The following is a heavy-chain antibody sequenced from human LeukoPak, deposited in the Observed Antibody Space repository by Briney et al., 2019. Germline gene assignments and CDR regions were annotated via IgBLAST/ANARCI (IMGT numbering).Heavy chain of an antibody. CDR3: ARDSGYDWHFDY. J-gene: IGHJ4*02. CDR2: INPNSGGT. V-gene: IGHV1-2*02. D-gene: IGHD5-12*01. CDR1: GYTFTGYY. Sequence: ASVKVSCKASGYTFTGYYMHWVRQAPGQGLEWMGWINPNSGGTNYAQKFQGRVTMTRDTSISTAYMELRRLRSDDTDVYYCARDSGYDWHFDYWGQGTLVTVSS.